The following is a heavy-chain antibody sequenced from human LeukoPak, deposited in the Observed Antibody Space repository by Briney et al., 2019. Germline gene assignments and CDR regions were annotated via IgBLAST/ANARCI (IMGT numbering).Heavy chain of an antibody. CDR3: AKEEYYYDSSGYFDAFDI. V-gene: IGHV1-69*13. CDR1: GGTFSSYA. D-gene: IGHD3-22*01. CDR2: IIPIFGTA. J-gene: IGHJ3*02. Sequence: SVKVSCKASGGTFSSYAISWVRQAPGQGLEWMGGIIPIFGTANYAQKFQGRVTITADESTSTAYMELSSLRSEDTAVSYCAKEEYYYDSSGYFDAFDIWGQGTMVTVSS.